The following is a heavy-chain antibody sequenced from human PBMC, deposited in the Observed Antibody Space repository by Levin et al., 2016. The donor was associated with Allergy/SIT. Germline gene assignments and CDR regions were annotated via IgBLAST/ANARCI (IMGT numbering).Heavy chain of an antibody. D-gene: IGHD6-13*01. CDR2: IKQDGSEK. V-gene: IGHV3-7*03. J-gene: IGHJ6*02. CDR3: ASVETYSSSWHYYYYYGMDV. Sequence: GGSLRLSCAASGSTFGSYWMSWVRQAPGKGLEWVANIKQDGSEKYYVDSVKGRFTISRDNAKNSLYLQMNSLRAEDTAVYYCASVETYSSSWHYYYYYGMDVWGQGTTVTVSS. CDR1: GSTFGSYW.